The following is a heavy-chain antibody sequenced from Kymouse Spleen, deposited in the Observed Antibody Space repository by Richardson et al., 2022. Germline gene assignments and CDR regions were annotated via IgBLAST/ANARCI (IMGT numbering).Heavy chain of an antibody. J-gene: IGHJ6*02. CDR1: GFTFSSYS. CDR3: ARDRGVATGDYYYYYGMDV. D-gene: IGHD5-12*01. V-gene: IGHV3-21*03. Sequence: EVQLVESGGGLVKPGGSLRLSCAASGFTFSSYSMNWVRQAPGKGLEWVSSISSSSSYIYYADSVKGRFTISRDNAKNSLYLQMNSLRAEDTAVYYCARDRGVATGDYYYYYGMDVWGQGTTVTVSS. CDR2: ISSSSSYI.